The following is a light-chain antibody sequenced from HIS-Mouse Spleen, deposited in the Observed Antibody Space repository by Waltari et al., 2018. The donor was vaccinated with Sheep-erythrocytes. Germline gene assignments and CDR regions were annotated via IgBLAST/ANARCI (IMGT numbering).Light chain of an antibody. CDR1: SSDVGRLNL. V-gene: IGLV2-23*01. J-gene: IGLJ3*02. CDR3: CSYAGSSTPWV. CDR2: EGS. Sequence: QSALTQPASVSGSPGQSITISCTATSSDVGRLNLVSWYQQHPGQAPKLMIYEGSKRPSGVSNRFSGSKSGNTASLTISGLQAEDEADYYCCSYAGSSTPWVFGGGTKLTVL.